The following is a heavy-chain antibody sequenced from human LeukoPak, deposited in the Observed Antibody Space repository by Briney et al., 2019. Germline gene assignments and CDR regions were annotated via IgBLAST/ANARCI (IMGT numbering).Heavy chain of an antibody. CDR2: ISFDGADA. CDR3: AELGITMIGGV. D-gene: IGHD3-10*02. V-gene: IGHV3-30*04. CDR1: GFTFSSYA. J-gene: IGHJ6*04. Sequence: PGTSLRLSCAASGFTFSSYAIHWVRQAPGKGLEWVAVISFDGADAFYADSVKGRFTISRDNAKNSLYLQMNSLRAEDTAVYYCAELGITMIGGVWGKGTTATISS.